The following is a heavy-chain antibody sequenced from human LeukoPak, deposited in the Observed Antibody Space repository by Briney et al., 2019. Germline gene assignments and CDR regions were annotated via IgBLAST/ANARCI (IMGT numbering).Heavy chain of an antibody. V-gene: IGHV4-59*01. Sequence: SVTLSLTCTVSGDSIINYYWNWIRQPPGKGLEWIGYISDSGSTNYNPSLMSRVTISVDTSKNQFSLKLNSVTAADTAVYYCARQAYDSIGFYDYWGQGTLVTVSS. CDR1: GDSIINYY. CDR2: ISDSGST. CDR3: ARQAYDSIGFYDY. D-gene: IGHD3-22*01. J-gene: IGHJ4*02.